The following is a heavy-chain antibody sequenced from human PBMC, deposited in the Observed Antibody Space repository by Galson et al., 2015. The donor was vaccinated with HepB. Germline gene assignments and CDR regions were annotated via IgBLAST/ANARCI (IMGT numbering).Heavy chain of an antibody. Sequence: SLKVSCTASGFIFTTYLLHWVRQAPGQGLEYVGMIDTSNAATHFAQRVQGRVTMTRDTSTSTLYMELNGLTSEDTAVYYCARGAPWTLYFDYWGQGTLVTVSS. CDR3: ARGAPWTLYFDY. J-gene: IGHJ4*02. V-gene: IGHV1-46*03. CDR2: IDTSNAAT. D-gene: IGHD3/OR15-3a*01. CDR1: GFIFTTYL.